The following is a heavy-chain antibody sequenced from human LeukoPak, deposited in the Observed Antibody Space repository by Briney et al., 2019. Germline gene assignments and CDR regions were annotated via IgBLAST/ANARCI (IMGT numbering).Heavy chain of an antibody. CDR3: ARDGPYSTSSTHPP. CDR1: GFTFSSSW. Sequence: GGSLRLSCAASGFTFSSSWMSWVRQAPGKGLEWVANIKQDGSEKYYVGSVKGRFTISRDNAKNSLYLQMDSLRAEDTAVYYCARDGPYSTSSTHPPWGQGTLVTVSS. CDR2: IKQDGSEK. V-gene: IGHV3-7*03. D-gene: IGHD6-6*01. J-gene: IGHJ5*02.